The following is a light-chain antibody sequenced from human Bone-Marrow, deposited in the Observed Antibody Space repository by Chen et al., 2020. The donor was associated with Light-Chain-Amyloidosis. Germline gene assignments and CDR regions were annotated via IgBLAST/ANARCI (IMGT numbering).Light chain of an antibody. CDR1: QTLLHKNGKTY. V-gene: IGKV2D-29*01. J-gene: IGKJ2*01. Sequence: DILITQTPLSMSVTPGQPASISCKSSQTLLHKNGKTYLYWYVQKSGQPPHPLMYEVSNRFSGVPLRFSGSGSGTDFTLEISRVEAEDAGIYFCMQSKHLPYTFGPGTRLEIK. CDR3: MQSKHLPYT. CDR2: EVS.